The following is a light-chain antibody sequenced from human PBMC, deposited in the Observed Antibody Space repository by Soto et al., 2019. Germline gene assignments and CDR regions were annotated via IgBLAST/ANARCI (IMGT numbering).Light chain of an antibody. V-gene: IGKV3-15*01. CDR2: GES. CDR3: QQXXXXXFT. J-gene: IGKJ2*01. Sequence: EIVMTQSPATLSVSPGERVTLSCRASQSVGSNLAWYQQKPGQVPRLLIYGESSRATGIPTTFRGSGSGAEFTFTXTXXXXXXFAIYYCQQXXXXXFTFGQ. CDR1: QSVGSN.